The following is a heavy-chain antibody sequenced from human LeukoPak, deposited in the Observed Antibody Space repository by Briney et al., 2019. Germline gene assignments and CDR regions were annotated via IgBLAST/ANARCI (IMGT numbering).Heavy chain of an antibody. Sequence: PGGSLRLSCAASGFTFSSYSMNWVRQAPGKGLEWVSYISSSSSTIYYADSVKGRFTISRDNAKNSLYLQMNSLRAEDTAVYYCARHALAAAANYFDYWGQGTLVTVSS. CDR2: ISSSSSTI. V-gene: IGHV3-48*01. D-gene: IGHD6-13*01. CDR1: GFTFSSYS. J-gene: IGHJ4*02. CDR3: ARHALAAAANYFDY.